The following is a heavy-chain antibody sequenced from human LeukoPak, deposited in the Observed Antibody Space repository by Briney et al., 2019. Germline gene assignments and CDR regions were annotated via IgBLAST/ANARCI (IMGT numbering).Heavy chain of an antibody. Sequence: SETLSLTCTVSGGSVRSYHWSWIRQSPGEGLEWIAYIHNSGGTRYNPSLQSRVTISVDTSKNQISLKLRSVTAADTAVYYCVRDWEGFNFDIWGQGTMVTVSS. J-gene: IGHJ3*02. D-gene: IGHD1-26*01. CDR2: IHNSGGT. CDR3: VRDWEGFNFDI. CDR1: GGSVRSYH. V-gene: IGHV4-59*02.